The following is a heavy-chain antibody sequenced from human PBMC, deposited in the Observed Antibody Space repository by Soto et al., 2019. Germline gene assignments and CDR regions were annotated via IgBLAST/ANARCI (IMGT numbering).Heavy chain of an antibody. CDR2: IIPIFGTA. J-gene: IGHJ3*02. CDR1: GGTFSSYA. D-gene: IGHD4-17*01. V-gene: IGHV1-69*13. CDR3: ARDLGQHDYGAEDAFDI. Sequence: ASVKVSCKASGGTFSSYAISWVRQAPGQGLEWMGGIIPIFGTANYAQKFQGRVTITADESTSTAYMELSSLRSEDTSVYYCARDLGQHDYGAEDAFDIWGQGTMVTVSS.